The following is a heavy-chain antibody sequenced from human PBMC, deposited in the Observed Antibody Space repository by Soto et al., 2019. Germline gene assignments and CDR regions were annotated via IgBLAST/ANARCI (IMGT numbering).Heavy chain of an antibody. V-gene: IGHV2-5*02. CDR2: IYWADVK. J-gene: IGHJ4*02. CDR3: AHRVLRTVFGLVTTTAIYFDS. D-gene: IGHD3-3*01. CDR1: GFSLTTSGVG. Sequence: QITWNESGPPQVKPRQTLTRTCTFSGFSLTTSGVGVGWIHQSPGKAPDWLALIYWADVKRYSPSQNSRLTITKDTTKSQVVLTMADLDPADTATYYCAHRVLRTVFGLVTTTAIYFDSWGQGTPVAVSS.